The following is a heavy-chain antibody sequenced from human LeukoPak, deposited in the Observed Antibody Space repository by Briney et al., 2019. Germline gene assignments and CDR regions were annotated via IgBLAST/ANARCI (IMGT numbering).Heavy chain of an antibody. V-gene: IGHV3-23*01. CDR3: AKDLTYCSSTSCYLPWFDP. J-gene: IGHJ5*02. D-gene: IGHD2-2*01. CDR2: ISGSGGST. Sequence: GGSLRLSCAASGFTFSSYAMSWVRQAPGKGLEWVSAISGSGGSTYYADSVKGRFTISRDNSKNTLYLQMNSLRAEDTAVYYCAKDLTYCSSTSCYLPWFDPWGQGTLVTVST. CDR1: GFTFSSYA.